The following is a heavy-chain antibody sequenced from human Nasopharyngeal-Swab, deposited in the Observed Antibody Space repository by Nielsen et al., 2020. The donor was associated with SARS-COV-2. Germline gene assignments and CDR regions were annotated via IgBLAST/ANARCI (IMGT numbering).Heavy chain of an antibody. Sequence: WVRQPPGQGLEWMGIINPGGGSARYSQNFQGRVTMTRDTSTSTVYTELSSLRSEDTAVYYCARGGDPREVVAATDCFDPWGQGTLVTVSS. CDR2: INPGGGSA. V-gene: IGHV1-46*01. CDR3: ARGGDPREVVAATDCFDP. D-gene: IGHD2-15*01. J-gene: IGHJ5*01.